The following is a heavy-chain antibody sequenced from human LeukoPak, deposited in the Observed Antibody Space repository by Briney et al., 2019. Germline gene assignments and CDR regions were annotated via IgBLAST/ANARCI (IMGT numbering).Heavy chain of an antibody. J-gene: IGHJ6*02. V-gene: IGHV4-39*07. Sequence: SETLSLTCTVSGGSISSSSYYWGWIRQPPGKGLEWIGSIYYSGSTKYNPSLKSRVAMSTDTSKNQFSLKLSSVTAADTAVYYCARPVGNDYGMDVWGQGTTVTVSS. D-gene: IGHD1-1*01. CDR1: GGSISSSSYY. CDR2: IYYSGST. CDR3: ARPVGNDYGMDV.